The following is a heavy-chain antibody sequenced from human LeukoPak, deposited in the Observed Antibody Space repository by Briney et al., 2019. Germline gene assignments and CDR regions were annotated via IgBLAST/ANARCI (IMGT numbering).Heavy chain of an antibody. CDR1: GGSFSGYY. CDR2: INHSGST. Sequence: PSETLSLTCAVYGGSFSGYYWSWIRQPPGKGLEWIGEINHSGSTNYNPSLKSRVTISVDTSKNQFSLKLSSVTAADTAVYYCARFSRGGWYTAGRFDYWGQGTLVTVSS. V-gene: IGHV4-34*01. J-gene: IGHJ4*02. CDR3: ARFSRGGWYTAGRFDY. D-gene: IGHD6-19*01.